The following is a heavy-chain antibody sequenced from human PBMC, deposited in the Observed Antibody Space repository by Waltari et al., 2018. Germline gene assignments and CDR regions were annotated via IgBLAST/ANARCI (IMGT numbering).Heavy chain of an antibody. D-gene: IGHD2-2*01. J-gene: IGHJ5*02. V-gene: IGHV1-69*01. Sequence: QVQLVQSGAEVKKPGSSVKVSCKASGGTFSSYAIGWVRPAPGQGLEGMGGITPIFGPANYAQKFQVRVTITADESMRTAYMELSSLRPEDTAVYHRARTGVREKVVVVPAAHNWFDPWCQGTLLTVSS. CDR3: ARTGVREKVVVVPAAHNWFDP. CDR2: ITPIFGPA. CDR1: GGTFSSYA.